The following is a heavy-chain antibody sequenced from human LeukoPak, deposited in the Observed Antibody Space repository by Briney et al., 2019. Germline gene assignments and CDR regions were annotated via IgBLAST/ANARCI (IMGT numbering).Heavy chain of an antibody. CDR2: FYYSGST. CDR3: ARDDSSGWPPPWAY. CDR1: GGSISSYY. Sequence: SETLSLTRTVSGGSISSYYWSWIRQPPGKGLEWIGYFYYSGSTNYNPSLKSRVTISVDTSENQFSLKLSSVTTADTAVYYCARDDSSGWPPPWAYWGQGTLVTVSS. J-gene: IGHJ4*02. D-gene: IGHD6-19*01. V-gene: IGHV4-59*01.